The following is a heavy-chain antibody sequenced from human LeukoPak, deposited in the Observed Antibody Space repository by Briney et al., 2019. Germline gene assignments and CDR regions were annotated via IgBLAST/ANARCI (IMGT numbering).Heavy chain of an antibody. D-gene: IGHD3-22*01. CDR1: GGSVSSGHW. J-gene: IGHJ4*02. CDR2: IYHSGST. V-gene: IGHV4-4*02. CDR3: ARLRYYDSSGYYSGFDY. Sequence: SETLSLTCAVSGGSVSSGHWWSWVRQPPGKGLEWIGEIYHSGSTNYNPSLKSRVTISIDKSKNQFSLKLSSMTAADTAVYFCARLRYYDSSGYYSGFDYWGQGTLVTVSS.